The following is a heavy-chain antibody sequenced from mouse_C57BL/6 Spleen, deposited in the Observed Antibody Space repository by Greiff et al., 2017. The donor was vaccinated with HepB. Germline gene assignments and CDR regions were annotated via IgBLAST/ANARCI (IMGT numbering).Heavy chain of an antibody. V-gene: IGHV1-82*01. CDR2: IYPGDGDT. CDR3: ARKRYFDV. CDR1: GYAFSSSW. J-gene: IGHJ1*03. Sequence: VQRVESGPELVKPGASVKISCKASGYAFSSSWMNWVKQRPGKGLEWIGRIYPGDGDTNYNGKFKGKATLTADKSSSTAYMQLSRLTSEDSAVYFCARKRYFDVWGTGTTVTVSS.